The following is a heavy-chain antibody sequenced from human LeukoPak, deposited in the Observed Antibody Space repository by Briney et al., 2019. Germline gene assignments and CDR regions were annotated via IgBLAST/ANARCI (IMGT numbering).Heavy chain of an antibody. CDR3: AREKPWGYGSGSDGMDV. V-gene: IGHV1-18*04. J-gene: IGHJ6*04. Sequence: ASVKVSCKASGYTFTNYGITWVRQAPGQGLEWMGWISAYNGNTNYAQKFQGRVTMTTDTSTSTAYMELRSLRSDDTAVYYCAREKPWGYGSGSDGMDVWGKGTTATVSS. CDR2: ISAYNGNT. D-gene: IGHD3-10*01. CDR1: GYTFTNYG.